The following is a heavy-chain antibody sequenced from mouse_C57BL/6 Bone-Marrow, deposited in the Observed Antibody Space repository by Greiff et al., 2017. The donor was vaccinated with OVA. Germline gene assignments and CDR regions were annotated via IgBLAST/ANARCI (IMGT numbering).Heavy chain of an antibody. CDR1: GYAFTNYL. D-gene: IGHD1-1*01. CDR3: AKGGYGSSYVGAWFAY. Sequence: VQLQQSGAELVRPGTSVKVSCKASGYAFTNYLIEWVKQRPGQGLEWIGVINPGSGGTNYNEKFKGKATLTADKSSSTAYMQLSSLTSADSAVYFYAKGGYGSSYVGAWFAYWGQGTLVTVSA. CDR2: INPGSGGT. V-gene: IGHV1-54*01. J-gene: IGHJ3*01.